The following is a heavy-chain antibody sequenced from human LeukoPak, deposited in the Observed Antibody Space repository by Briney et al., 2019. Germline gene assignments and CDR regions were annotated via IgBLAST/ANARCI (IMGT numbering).Heavy chain of an antibody. CDR1: GGTFSSYA. J-gene: IGHJ4*02. D-gene: IGHD1-20*01. V-gene: IGHV1-69*05. CDR3: AREYNWNPYYFDY. CDR2: IIPIFGTA. Sequence: AVKVSCKASGGTFSSYAISWVRQAPGQGREWMGGIIPIFGTANYAQKFQGRVTITTDESTSTAYMELSSLRSEDTAVYYCAREYNWNPYYFDYWGQGTLVTVSS.